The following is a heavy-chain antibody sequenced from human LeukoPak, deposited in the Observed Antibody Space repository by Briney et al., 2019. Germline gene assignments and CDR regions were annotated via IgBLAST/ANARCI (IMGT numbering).Heavy chain of an antibody. CDR1: GFTFSSYE. CDR3: ARQRGYSGYDSGVFDY. J-gene: IGHJ4*02. D-gene: IGHD5-12*01. Sequence: GGSLRLSCAASGFTFSSYEMNWVRQAPGKGLEWVSYISSSGSTIYYADSVKGRFTISRDNAKNSLYLQMNSLRAEDTAVYCCARQRGYSGYDSGVFDYWGQGTLVTVSS. V-gene: IGHV3-48*03. CDR2: ISSSGSTI.